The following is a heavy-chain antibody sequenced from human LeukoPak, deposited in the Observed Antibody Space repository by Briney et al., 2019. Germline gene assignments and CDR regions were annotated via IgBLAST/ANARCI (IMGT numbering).Heavy chain of an antibody. CDR2: ISSSGSTI. Sequence: GGSLRLSCAASGFTFSDYYMSWIRQAPGKGLEWVSYISSSGSTIYYADSVKGRFTISRDNAKNSLYLQMNSLRAEDTAVYYCARDPGRITGTIPACYFDYWGQGTLVTVSS. CDR3: ARDPGRITGTIPACYFDY. CDR1: GFTFSDYY. J-gene: IGHJ4*02. D-gene: IGHD1-7*01. V-gene: IGHV3-11*04.